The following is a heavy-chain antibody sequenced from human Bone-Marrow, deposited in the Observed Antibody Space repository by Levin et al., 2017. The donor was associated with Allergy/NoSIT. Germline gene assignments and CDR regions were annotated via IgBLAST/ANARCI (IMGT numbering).Heavy chain of an antibody. V-gene: IGHV4-61*02. CDR1: GASTSSSSYY. Sequence: SETLSLTCTVSGASTSSSSYYWSWIRQPAGKGLEWIGRIHASGNTNYNPSLMSRVTISLDRPKNQFSLRLTSVTAADTALYYCTRDQVFGSYPDYWGQGALVTVSS. CDR3: TRDQVFGSYPDY. D-gene: IGHD3-10*01. J-gene: IGHJ4*02. CDR2: IHASGNT.